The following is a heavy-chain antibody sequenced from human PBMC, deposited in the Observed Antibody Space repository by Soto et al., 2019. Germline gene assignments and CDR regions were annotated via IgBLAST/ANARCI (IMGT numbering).Heavy chain of an antibody. Sequence: PGGSLRLSCAASGFTFSSYGMHWVRQAPGKGLEWVAVISYDGSNKYYADSVKGRFTISRDNSKNTLYLQMNSLRAEDTAVYYCAKASLVWGVGMDVWGQGTTVTVSS. V-gene: IGHV3-30*18. J-gene: IGHJ6*02. D-gene: IGHD7-27*01. CDR3: AKASLVWGVGMDV. CDR2: ISYDGSNK. CDR1: GFTFSSYG.